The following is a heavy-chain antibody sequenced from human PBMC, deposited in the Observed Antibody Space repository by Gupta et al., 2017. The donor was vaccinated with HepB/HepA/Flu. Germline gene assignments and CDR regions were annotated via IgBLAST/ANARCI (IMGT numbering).Heavy chain of an antibody. CDR2: INHSGST. D-gene: IGHD3-10*01. V-gene: IGHV4-34*01. CDR3: ARWILWFGGGYGMDV. J-gene: IGHJ6*02. CDR1: GGSFSGYY. Sequence: QVQLQQWGAGLLKPSETLSLTCAVYGGSFSGYYWSWIRQPPGKGLEWIGEINHSGSTNYNPALKSRVPISVDTSKNQFSLKLSFVTAADTAVYYCARWILWFGGGYGMDVWGQGTTVTVSS.